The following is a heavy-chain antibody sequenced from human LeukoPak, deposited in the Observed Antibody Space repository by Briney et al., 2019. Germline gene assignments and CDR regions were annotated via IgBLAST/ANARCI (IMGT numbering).Heavy chain of an antibody. D-gene: IGHD3-10*01. Sequence: SETLSLTCTVSGGSISSSSYYWGWIRQPPGKGLEWIGSIYHSGSTYYNPSLKSRVTISVDKSKNQFSLKLSSVTAADTAVYYCAREEGITMVRDRFDYWGQGTLVTVSS. CDR3: AREEGITMVRDRFDY. CDR2: IYHSGST. CDR1: GGSISSSSYY. V-gene: IGHV4-39*01. J-gene: IGHJ4*02.